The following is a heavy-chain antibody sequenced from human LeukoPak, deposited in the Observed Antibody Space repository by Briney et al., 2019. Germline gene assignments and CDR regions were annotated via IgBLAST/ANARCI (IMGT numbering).Heavy chain of an antibody. CDR1: GYTVINYG. CDR2: NSGYNGNT. J-gene: IGHJ4*02. Sequence: ASVKVSCKASGYTVINYGITWVRQAPGQGLEWMGWNSGYNGNTNFAQKLQGRVSMTTDTSTYTSDMELRSLRSDDTAVYYCARSLGDCSGYYPLPFDYWGQGTLVIVSS. D-gene: IGHD3-22*01. V-gene: IGHV1-18*01. CDR3: ARSLGDCSGYYPLPFDY.